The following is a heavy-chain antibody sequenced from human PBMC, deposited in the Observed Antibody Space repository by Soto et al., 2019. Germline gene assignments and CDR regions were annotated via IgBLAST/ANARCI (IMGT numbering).Heavy chain of an antibody. Sequence: SETLSLTCTVSGGSISSYYWSWIRQPPGKGLEWIGYIYYSGSTNYNPSLKSRVTISVDTSKNQFSRKWSLVTASEPAVYYCAREGGPLSSTYYYDSSGYYYGPHFDYWGQGTLVTVSS. D-gene: IGHD3-22*01. CDR1: GGSISSYY. CDR2: IYYSGST. CDR3: AREGGPLSSTYYYDSSGYYYGPHFDY. J-gene: IGHJ4*02. V-gene: IGHV4-59*01.